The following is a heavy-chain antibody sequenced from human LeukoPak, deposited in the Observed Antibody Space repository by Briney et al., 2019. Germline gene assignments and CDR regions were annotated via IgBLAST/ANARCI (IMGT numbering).Heavy chain of an antibody. CDR3: ANIPVGSKWELLPDY. CDR1: GFTFDDYA. D-gene: IGHD1-26*01. V-gene: IGHV3-23*01. Sequence: GGSLRLSCAASGFTFDDYAMHWVRQAPGKGLERVSGISGSGGSTYYADSVKGRFTNSRDNSKNTLYLQMNSLRAEDTAVYYCANIPVGSKWELLPDYWGQGTLVTVSS. CDR2: ISGSGGST. J-gene: IGHJ4*02.